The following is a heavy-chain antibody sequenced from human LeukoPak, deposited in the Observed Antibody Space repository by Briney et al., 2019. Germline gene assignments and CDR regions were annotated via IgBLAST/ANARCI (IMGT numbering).Heavy chain of an antibody. D-gene: IGHD1-26*01. V-gene: IGHV4-59*10. CDR2: IYTSGST. CDR3: ARDLRSGSSPIFDY. CDR1: GGSFSGYY. Sequence: ASETLSLTCAVYGGSFSGYYWSWIRQPPGKGLEWIGRIYTSGSTNYNPSLKSRVTMSVDTSKNQFSLKLSSVTAADTAVYYCARDLRSGSSPIFDYWGQGTLVTVSS. J-gene: IGHJ4*02.